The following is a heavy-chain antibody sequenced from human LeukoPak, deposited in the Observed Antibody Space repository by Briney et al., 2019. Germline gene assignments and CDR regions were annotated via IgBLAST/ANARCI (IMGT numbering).Heavy chain of an antibody. CDR2: ISGDGGTT. CDR3: ARVAIDHYYHYYDY. J-gene: IGHJ4*02. Sequence: GGSLRLSCAASGFTFNNYVINWVRQAPGKGLEFVSAISGDGGTTIYANSVKGRFTISRDNSKNTLYLQLGSLRGEDMGVYYCARVAIDHYYHYYDYWGQGTLVTVSS. V-gene: IGHV3-64*01. D-gene: IGHD1-26*01. CDR1: GFTFNNYV.